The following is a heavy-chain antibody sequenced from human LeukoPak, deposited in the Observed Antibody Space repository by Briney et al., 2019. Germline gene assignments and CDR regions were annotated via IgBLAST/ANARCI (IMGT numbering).Heavy chain of an antibody. CDR2: VSDNGGAT. V-gene: IGHV3-23*01. D-gene: IGHD3-22*01. CDR1: GFTFRSYV. J-gene: IGHJ6*02. Sequence: GGSLRLSCTASGFTFRSYVMSWVRQAPGKGLEWVSAVSDNGGATWYADSVKGRFTISRDNSKNMLYLQMNSLRAEDTAVYFCAGGYYSSYYYGMDVWGQGTTVTVSS. CDR3: AGGYYSSYYYGMDV.